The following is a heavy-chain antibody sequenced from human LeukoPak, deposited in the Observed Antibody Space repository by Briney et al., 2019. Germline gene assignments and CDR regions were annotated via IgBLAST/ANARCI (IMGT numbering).Heavy chain of an antibody. Sequence: PGGSLRLSCAASGFTFSSYAMSWVRQAPGKGLEWVSAISGSGGSTYYADSVKGRFTISRDNSKNTLYLQMNSLRAEDTAVYYCANLLMVRGVRFDYWGQGTLVTVSS. D-gene: IGHD3-10*01. CDR2: ISGSGGST. V-gene: IGHV3-23*01. J-gene: IGHJ4*02. CDR3: ANLLMVRGVRFDY. CDR1: GFTFSSYA.